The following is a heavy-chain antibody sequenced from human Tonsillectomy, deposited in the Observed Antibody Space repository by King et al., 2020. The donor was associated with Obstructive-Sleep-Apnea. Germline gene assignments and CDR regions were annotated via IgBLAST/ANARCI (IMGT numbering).Heavy chain of an antibody. V-gene: IGHV3-30*18. J-gene: IGHJ4*02. CDR2: ISYDGTKK. CDR3: AKDRSDSGSYPYSFDY. Sequence: VQLVESGGGVVQPGRSLRLSCAASGFTFSSYGIHWVRQAPGKGLEWVAVISYDGTKKYYADSVKGRFTISRDNSKNTLYLQMNSLRAEDTAVYYCAKDRSDSGSYPYSFDYWGQGTLVTVSS. D-gene: IGHD1-26*01. CDR1: GFTFSSYG.